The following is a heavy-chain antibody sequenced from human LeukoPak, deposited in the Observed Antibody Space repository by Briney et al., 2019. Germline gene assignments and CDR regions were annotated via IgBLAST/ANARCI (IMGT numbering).Heavy chain of an antibody. J-gene: IGHJ4*02. Sequence: ASVKVSCKASGYTFTNYGINWVRQAPGQGLEWMGWISAYNGNTHYAQKFQDRATMTTDTSTGTAYMELRSLRGDDTAVYYCARTGRFIAVAGNADYWGQGTPVTVSS. CDR3: ARTGRFIAVAGNADY. CDR1: GYTFTNYG. V-gene: IGHV1-18*01. CDR2: ISAYNGNT. D-gene: IGHD6-13*01.